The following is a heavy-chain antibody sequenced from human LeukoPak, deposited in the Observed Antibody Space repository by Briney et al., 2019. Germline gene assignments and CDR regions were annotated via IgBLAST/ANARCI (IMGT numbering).Heavy chain of an antibody. CDR2: IKQYGSAK. CDR3: ARFSGRN. Sequence: GAMRLCCAASGFTFSSYWMRWVRPAGGRRLEWVANIKQYGSAKYDVGSVERRFTISRDNAKNALYLQMGSLRAEDTAVYYCARFSGRNWGQGTLATVSS. CDR1: GFTFSSYW. J-gene: IGHJ4*02. D-gene: IGHD2-15*01. V-gene: IGHV3-7*01.